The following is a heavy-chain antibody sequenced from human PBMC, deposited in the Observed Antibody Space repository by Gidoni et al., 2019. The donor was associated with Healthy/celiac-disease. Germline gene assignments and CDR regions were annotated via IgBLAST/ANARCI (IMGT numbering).Heavy chain of an antibody. Sequence: EVQLVESGGGLVQPGVSLRLSCAASGFTVSSNYMSWVRQAPGKGLEWVSVIYSGGSTYYADSVKGRFTISRDNSKNTLYLQMNSLRAEDTAVYYCARESIAAAGNWFDPWGQGTLVTVSS. CDR1: GFTVSSNY. CDR2: IYSGGST. V-gene: IGHV3-66*02. D-gene: IGHD6-13*01. CDR3: ARESIAAAGNWFDP. J-gene: IGHJ5*02.